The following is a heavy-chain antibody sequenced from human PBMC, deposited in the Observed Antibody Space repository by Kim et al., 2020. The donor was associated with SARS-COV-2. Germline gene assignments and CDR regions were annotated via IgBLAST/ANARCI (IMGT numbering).Heavy chain of an antibody. D-gene: IGHD5-18*01. Sequence: SVKGRFTISRDNATNSLYLQMNSLRAEDTAVYYCARREGWIQPWLGAFDIWGQGTMVTVSS. V-gene: IGHV3-11*06. J-gene: IGHJ3*02. CDR3: ARREGWIQPWLGAFDI.